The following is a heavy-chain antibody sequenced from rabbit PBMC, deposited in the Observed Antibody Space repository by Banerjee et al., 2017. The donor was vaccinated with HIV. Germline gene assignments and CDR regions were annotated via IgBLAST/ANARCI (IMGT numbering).Heavy chain of an antibody. CDR2: ILGDSSGST. Sequence: EESGGGLVQPEGSLTLTCTASGLSFSSSYWICWVRQAPGKGLEWIGCILGDSSGSTRYASWAKGRFTISKTSSTTVTLQMTSLTAADTATYFCARSGGWAVYGYTTLWGQGTLVTVS. V-gene: IGHV1S45*01. CDR1: GLSFSSSYW. J-gene: IGHJ4*01. CDR3: ARSGGWAVYGYTTL. D-gene: IGHD6-1*01.